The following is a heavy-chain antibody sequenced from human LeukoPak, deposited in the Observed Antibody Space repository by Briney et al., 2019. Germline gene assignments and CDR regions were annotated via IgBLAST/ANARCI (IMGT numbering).Heavy chain of an antibody. CDR1: GGSISSGGYY. CDR2: IYCSEYT. CDR3: AREVVSMIEVGYFDS. D-gene: IGHD3-22*01. Sequence: SQTLSLTCNVSGGSISSGGYYWNWIRQHPGKGLEWIGHIYCSEYTYYNPSLRSRVSISVDTSKNQFSLKLNSVSVADTAVYYCAREVVSMIEVGYFDSWGQGTLVTVSS. V-gene: IGHV4-31*03. J-gene: IGHJ4*02.